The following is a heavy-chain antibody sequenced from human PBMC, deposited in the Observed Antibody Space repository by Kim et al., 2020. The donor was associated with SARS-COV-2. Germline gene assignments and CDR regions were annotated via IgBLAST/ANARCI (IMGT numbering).Heavy chain of an antibody. CDR1: GFTFSSYW. J-gene: IGHJ4*02. V-gene: IGHV3-7*01. CDR2: IKQDGSEK. Sequence: GGSLRLSCAASGFTFSSYWMSWVRQAPGKGLEWVANIKQDGSEKYYVDSVKGRFTIPRDNAKNSLYLQMNSLRAEDTAVYYCAREGRRITIFGVVISRGSGYFDYWGQGTLVTVSS. CDR3: AREGRRITIFGVVISRGSGYFDY. D-gene: IGHD3-3*01.